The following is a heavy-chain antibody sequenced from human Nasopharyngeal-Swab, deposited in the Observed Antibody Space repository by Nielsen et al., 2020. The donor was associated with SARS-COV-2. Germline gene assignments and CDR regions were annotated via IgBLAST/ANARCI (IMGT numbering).Heavy chain of an antibody. Sequence: GGSLRLSCAASGFIFSDYSMDWVRQAPGKGLEWVSYITSSSATKYYADSVKGRFTVSRDNAKNLLYLQMSSMRDEDTAVYYCAREFEATGATYLDSWGQGTLVTVSS. J-gene: IGHJ4*02. V-gene: IGHV3-48*02. CDR3: AREFEATGATYLDS. CDR2: ITSSSATK. CDR1: GFIFSDYS. D-gene: IGHD1-26*01.